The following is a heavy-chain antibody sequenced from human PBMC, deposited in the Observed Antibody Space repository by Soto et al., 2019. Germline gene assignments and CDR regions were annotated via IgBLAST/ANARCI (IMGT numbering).Heavy chain of an antibody. Sequence: QVQLVESGGGVVQPGRSLRLSCVGSGFTFSSYGIHWVRQAPGKGLECVALIWGDGSNEDYADSVEGRFTISRDNSKNTMKLEMNSLRVEDTAVYYCAVLHSSSNSYFDRWGQGTLVTVSS. CDR2: IWGDGSNE. J-gene: IGHJ4*02. CDR1: GFTFSSYG. CDR3: AVLHSSSNSYFDR. V-gene: IGHV3-33*01. D-gene: IGHD6-13*01.